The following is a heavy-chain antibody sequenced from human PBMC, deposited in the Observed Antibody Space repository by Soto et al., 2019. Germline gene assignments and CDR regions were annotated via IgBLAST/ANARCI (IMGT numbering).Heavy chain of an antibody. Sequence: EVQLVESGGGLVQPGGSLRLSCAASGFTFSSYSMNWVRQAPGKGLEWVSYISSSSSTIYYADSVKGRFTISRDNAKNSLYLQMNSLRAEDTAVYDCARDVGYSYGPFDYWGQGNLVTVSS. D-gene: IGHD5-18*01. J-gene: IGHJ4*02. CDR1: GFTFSSYS. V-gene: IGHV3-48*01. CDR2: ISSSSSTI. CDR3: ARDVGYSYGPFDY.